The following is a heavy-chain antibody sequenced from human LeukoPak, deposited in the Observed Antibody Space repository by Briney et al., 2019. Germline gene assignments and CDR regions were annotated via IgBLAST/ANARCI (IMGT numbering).Heavy chain of an antibody. D-gene: IGHD3/OR15-3a*01. V-gene: IGHV3-11*01. CDR1: GFTFSDYY. CDR2: ISNSGSPI. CDR3: ARATSIGYFGLHR. J-gene: IGHJ5*02. Sequence: GGSLRLSCAASGFTFSDYYISWVRQAPGKGLEWVSYISNSGSPIYYADSVKGRFTISRDDARKSLYLQMNSLRGEDTAVYYCARATSIGYFGLHRWGQGALVTV.